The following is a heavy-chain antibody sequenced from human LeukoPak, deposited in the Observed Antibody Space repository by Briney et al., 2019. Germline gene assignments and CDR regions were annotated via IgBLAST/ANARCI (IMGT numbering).Heavy chain of an antibody. CDR3: AAVIRFLEWLNV. CDR2: IYYSGST. Sequence: PSEILSLTCSVAGGSVSSGSNYWSWIRQPPGKGLEWIGYIYYSGSTNYNPSLKSRVTISVDTSKNQFSLKLSSVTAADTAVYYCAAVIRFLEWLNVWGQGTTVTVSS. D-gene: IGHD3-3*01. CDR1: GGSVSSGSNY. J-gene: IGHJ6*02. V-gene: IGHV4-61*01.